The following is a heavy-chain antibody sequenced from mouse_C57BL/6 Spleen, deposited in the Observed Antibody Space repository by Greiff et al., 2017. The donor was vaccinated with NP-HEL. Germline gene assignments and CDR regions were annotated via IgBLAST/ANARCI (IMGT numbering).Heavy chain of an antibody. CDR1: GYTFTSYW. CDR3: AREGSDY. Sequence: VQLQQSGAELVMPGASVKLSCKASGYTFTSYWMHWVKQRPGQGLEWIGEIDPSDSYTNYNQKFKGKSTLTVDKSSSTAYMQLSSLTSEDSAVYYCAREGSDYWGQGTTLTVSS. CDR2: IDPSDSYT. V-gene: IGHV1-69*01. J-gene: IGHJ2*01.